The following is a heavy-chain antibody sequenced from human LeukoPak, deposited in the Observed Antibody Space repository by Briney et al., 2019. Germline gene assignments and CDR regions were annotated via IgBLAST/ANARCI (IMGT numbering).Heavy chain of an antibody. V-gene: IGHV3-33*01. Sequence: GRSLRLSCAASGFLFDTYAMHWVRQAPGKGLEWVAVIWWDESNKYYADSVKGRFAISRDNSKNTLYLQMDSLRAEDTAVYYCARDDYGMDVWGQGTTVTVSS. CDR2: IWWDESNK. J-gene: IGHJ6*02. CDR3: ARDDYGMDV. CDR1: GFLFDTYA.